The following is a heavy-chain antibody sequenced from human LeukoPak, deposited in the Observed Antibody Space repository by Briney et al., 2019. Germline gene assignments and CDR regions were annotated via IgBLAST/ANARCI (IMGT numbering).Heavy chain of an antibody. CDR1: GFTFDDYG. V-gene: IGHV3-20*04. CDR3: ARVGTYYDILAGYYSTYFDY. D-gene: IGHD3-9*01. CDR2: INWNGGST. J-gene: IGHJ4*02. Sequence: GGSLRLSCAASGFTFDDYGMSWVRQAPGKGLEWVSGINWNGGSTGYADSVKGRFTISRDNAKNSLYLQMNSLRAEDTALHYCARVGTYYDILAGYYSTYFDYWGQGTLVTVSS.